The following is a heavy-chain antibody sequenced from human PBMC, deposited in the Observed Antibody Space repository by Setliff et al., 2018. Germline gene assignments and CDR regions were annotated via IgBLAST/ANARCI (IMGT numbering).Heavy chain of an antibody. CDR2: IYPSDSHT. D-gene: IGHD6-13*01. CDR1: GYTFTSYW. J-gene: IGHJ4*02. V-gene: IGHV5-51*01. Sequence: PGESLKISCKGSGYTFTSYWIGWVRQMPGKGLEWLGIIYPSDSHTRYSPSFQGQVTISADRSISIAYLQWSSLKASDTAMYYCARALASAGTVFFDYWGQGTLVTVSS. CDR3: ARALASAGTVFFDY.